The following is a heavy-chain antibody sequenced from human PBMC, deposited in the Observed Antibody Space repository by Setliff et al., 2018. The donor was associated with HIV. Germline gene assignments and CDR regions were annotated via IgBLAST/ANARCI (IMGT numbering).Heavy chain of an antibody. CDR2: ISSKLYGGTT. J-gene: IGHJ4*02. D-gene: IGHD7-27*01. V-gene: IGHV3-49*04. CDR1: GFTLGDYA. CDR3: TRDRLGIFRFLDS. Sequence: PGGSLRLSCTVSGFTLGDYAMSWVRQAPGKGLEWVGFISSKLYGGTTEYAASVKGRFTISRDDSKRIAYLQMNSLKSEDTAVYFCTRDRLGIFRFLDSWGQGTLVTVSS.